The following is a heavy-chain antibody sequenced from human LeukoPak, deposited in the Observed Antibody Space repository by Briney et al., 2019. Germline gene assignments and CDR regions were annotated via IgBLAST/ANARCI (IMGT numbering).Heavy chain of an antibody. CDR3: ARDHSSSWSYFDY. V-gene: IGHV4-59*01. CDR1: GGSLSSYY. D-gene: IGHD6-13*01. J-gene: IGHJ4*02. Sequence: SETLSLTCTVSGGSLSSYYWSWIRQPPGKGLEWIGHISYSGNTNYKPSLKSRVTISVDTSKNQFSLKLSSVTAADTAVYYCARDHSSSWSYFDYWGQGTLVTASS. CDR2: ISYSGNT.